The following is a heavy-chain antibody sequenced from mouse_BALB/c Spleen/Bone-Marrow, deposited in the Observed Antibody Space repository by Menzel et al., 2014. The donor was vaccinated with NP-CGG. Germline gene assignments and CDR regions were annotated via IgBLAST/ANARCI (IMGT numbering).Heavy chain of an antibody. CDR2: IFPGTGTT. J-gene: IGHJ2*01. CDR3: ASRDSSGYVPDY. Sequence: QVTLKECGAELVKPGASVKLSCKTSGYTFTSYWIHWVKQRPGQGLGWIGEIFPGTGTTYYNEKFKGKATLTIDTSSSPACMQPSRLTSEASVFYFCASRDSSGYVPDYWGQGTTLTVSP. V-gene: IGHV1S132*01. CDR1: GYTFTSYW. D-gene: IGHD3-2*01.